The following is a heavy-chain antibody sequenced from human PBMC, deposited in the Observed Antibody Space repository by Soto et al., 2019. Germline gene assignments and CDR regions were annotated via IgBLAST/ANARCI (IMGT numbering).Heavy chain of an antibody. Sequence: GSLRLSCAASGFTFSSYGMHWVRQAPGKGLEWVAVIWYDGSNKYYADSVKGRFTISRDNSKNTLYLQMNSLRAEDTAVYYCARRFGELFDYYYYYMDVWGKGTTVTVSS. CDR3: ARRFGELFDYYYYYMDV. CDR2: IWYDGSNK. V-gene: IGHV3-33*01. D-gene: IGHD3-10*01. CDR1: GFTFSSYG. J-gene: IGHJ6*03.